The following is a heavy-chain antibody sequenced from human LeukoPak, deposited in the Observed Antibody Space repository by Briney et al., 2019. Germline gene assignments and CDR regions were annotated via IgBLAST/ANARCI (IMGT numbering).Heavy chain of an antibody. J-gene: IGHJ4*02. Sequence: GGSLRLSCAASGFTFSSYAMSWVRQAPGKGLEWVSSISRSSSYIYYADSVKGRFTISRDNAKSSLYLQMNSLRAEDTAVYYCARVDSSGWGSYYFDYWGQGTLVTVSS. CDR1: GFTFSSYA. CDR3: ARVDSSGWGSYYFDY. D-gene: IGHD6-19*01. CDR2: ISRSSSYI. V-gene: IGHV3-21*01.